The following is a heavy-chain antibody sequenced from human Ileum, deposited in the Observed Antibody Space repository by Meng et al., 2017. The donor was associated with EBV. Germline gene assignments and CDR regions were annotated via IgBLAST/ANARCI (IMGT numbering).Heavy chain of an antibody. Sequence: QVQLQKWGVGLLKASETLSLTCAVNGGSLSGAYWNWIRQPPGKGLEWIGEIIHGGSPSDNPSLKSRVTISIDTSKNQLSLMLSSVTAADTAVYYCARRPTGIDYWGQGTLVTVSS. D-gene: IGHD2-8*02. V-gene: IGHV4-34*12. CDR3: ARRPTGIDY. J-gene: IGHJ4*02. CDR2: IIHGGSP. CDR1: GGSLSGAY.